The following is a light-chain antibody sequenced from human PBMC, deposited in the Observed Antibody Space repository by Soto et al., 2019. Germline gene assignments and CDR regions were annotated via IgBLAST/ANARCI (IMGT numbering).Light chain of an antibody. Sequence: EIVLTQSPGTLSLSPGERATLSCRASQSVSSGFLAWYQQKPGQAPRPLVYGASNRATGIPDRFSGSGSGTDFTLTISRLEPEDFAVYYCQQYGSSPQTFGQGTRWIS. CDR2: GAS. CDR3: QQYGSSPQT. J-gene: IGKJ1*01. CDR1: QSVSSGF. V-gene: IGKV3-20*01.